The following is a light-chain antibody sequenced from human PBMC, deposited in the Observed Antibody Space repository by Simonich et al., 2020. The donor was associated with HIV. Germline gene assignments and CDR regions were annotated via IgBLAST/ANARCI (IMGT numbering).Light chain of an antibody. Sequence: QSALTQPASVSGSPGQSITISCTGTSSDVGGYIYVSWYQQHPGKAPKLMIYDVSKRPSGVSNRFSGSKSGNTASLTISGLQAEDEADYYCCSYAGSSSVLFGGGTKLTVL. J-gene: IGLJ2*01. CDR2: DVS. CDR1: SSDVGGYIY. V-gene: IGLV2-23*02. CDR3: CSYAGSSSVL.